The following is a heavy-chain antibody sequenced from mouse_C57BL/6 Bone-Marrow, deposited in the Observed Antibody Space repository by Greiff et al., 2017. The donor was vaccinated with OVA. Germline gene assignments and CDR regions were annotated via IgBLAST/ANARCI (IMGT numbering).Heavy chain of an antibody. CDR2: IYPGSGST. CDR1: GYTFTSYW. Sequence: QVQLQHPGAELVKPGASVKMSCKASGYTFTSYWITWVKQRPGQGLEWIGDIYPGSGSTNYNEKFKSKATLTVDTSSSTAYMQLSSLTSEDSAVYYCARSGVTTDYAMDYWGQGTSVTVSS. D-gene: IGHD2-2*01. J-gene: IGHJ4*01. CDR3: ARSGVTTDYAMDY. V-gene: IGHV1-55*01.